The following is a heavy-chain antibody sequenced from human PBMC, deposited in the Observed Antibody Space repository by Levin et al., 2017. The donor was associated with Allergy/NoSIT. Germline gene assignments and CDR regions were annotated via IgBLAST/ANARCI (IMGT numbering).Heavy chain of an antibody. V-gene: IGHV3-7*01. Sequence: GESLKISCAASGFTFSSYWMSWVRQAPGKGLEWVANIKQDGSEKYYVDSVKGRFTISRDNAKNSLYLQMNSLRAEDTAVYYCARDPNYYGSGSYYNGYPHYFDYWGQGTLVTVSS. J-gene: IGHJ4*02. CDR2: IKQDGSEK. CDR3: ARDPNYYGSGSYYNGYPHYFDY. D-gene: IGHD3-10*01. CDR1: GFTFSSYW.